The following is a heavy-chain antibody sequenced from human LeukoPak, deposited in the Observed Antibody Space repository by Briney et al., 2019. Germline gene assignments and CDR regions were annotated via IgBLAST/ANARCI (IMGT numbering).Heavy chain of an antibody. Sequence: GGSLRLSCAASGFTFSSYSMNWVRQAPGKGLEWVSSISSSSSYIYYADSVKGRFTISRDNAKNSLYLQMNSLRAEDTAVYYCAREGDSGYDWVDYWGQGTLVTVSS. CDR3: AREGDSGYDWVDY. CDR2: ISSSSSYI. D-gene: IGHD5-12*01. CDR1: GFTFSSYS. V-gene: IGHV3-21*01. J-gene: IGHJ4*02.